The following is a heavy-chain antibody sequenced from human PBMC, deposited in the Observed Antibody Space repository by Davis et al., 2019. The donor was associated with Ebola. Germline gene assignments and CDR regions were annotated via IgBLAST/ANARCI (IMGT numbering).Heavy chain of an antibody. V-gene: IGHV1-8*03. J-gene: IGHJ4*02. CDR1: GYTFTSYG. CDR2: MNPNSGNT. CDR3: ARVGGYEKGQPFAY. Sequence: VSCKASGYTFTSYGISWVRQAPEQGLEWMGWMNPNSGNTGYAQNFQGRVTFTRNTSISTAYMELSSLRSEDTAVYYCARVGGYEKGQPFAYWGQGTLVTVSS. D-gene: IGHD5-12*01.